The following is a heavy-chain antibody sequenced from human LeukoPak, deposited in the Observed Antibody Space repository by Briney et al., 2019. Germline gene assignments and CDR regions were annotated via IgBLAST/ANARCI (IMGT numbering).Heavy chain of an antibody. J-gene: IGHJ5*02. V-gene: IGHV4-34*01. D-gene: IGHD3-10*01. Sequence: SETLSLTCAVYGGSFSGYYWSWIRQPPGKGLEWIGEINHSGSTNYNPSLKSRATISVDTSKNQFSLKLSSVTAADTAVYYCARVSAFLVRGVIRFDPWGQGTLVTVSS. CDR2: INHSGST. CDR1: GGSFSGYY. CDR3: ARVSAFLVRGVIRFDP.